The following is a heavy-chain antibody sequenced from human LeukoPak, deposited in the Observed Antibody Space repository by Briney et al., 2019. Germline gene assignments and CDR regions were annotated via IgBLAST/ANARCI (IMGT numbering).Heavy chain of an antibody. Sequence: ASVKVSCKASGCTFTSYDFNWLRQATGQGPEWMGWMNPNSGATGYAQKFQGRVTITADESTSTAYMELSSLRSEDTAVYYCARDRYYYDSSGYYYVLGYWGQGTLVTVSS. D-gene: IGHD3-22*01. CDR1: GCTFTSYD. V-gene: IGHV1-8*01. CDR2: MNPNSGAT. J-gene: IGHJ4*02. CDR3: ARDRYYYDSSGYYYVLGY.